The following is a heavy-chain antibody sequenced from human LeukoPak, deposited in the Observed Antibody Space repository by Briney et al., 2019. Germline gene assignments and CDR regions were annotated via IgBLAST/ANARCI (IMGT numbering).Heavy chain of an antibody. CDR3: ARDQVVVPAAGSNVLDY. D-gene: IGHD2-2*01. J-gene: IGHJ4*02. CDR1: GYTFTSYG. Sequence: GASVKVSCKASGYTFTSYGVSWVRQAPGQGLEWMGWISAYNGNTDYPQKLQGRVTMTTDTSTSTAYMELRSLRSDDTAVYYCARDQVVVPAAGSNVLDYWGQGTLVTVSS. CDR2: ISAYNGNT. V-gene: IGHV1-18*01.